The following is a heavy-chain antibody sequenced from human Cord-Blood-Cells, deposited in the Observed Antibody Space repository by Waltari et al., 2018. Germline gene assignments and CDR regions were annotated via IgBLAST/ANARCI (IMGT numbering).Heavy chain of an antibody. D-gene: IGHD3-10*01. CDR3: AATYYYGSGSYWYFDL. J-gene: IGHJ2*01. V-gene: IGHV4-39*01. CDR1: GGSIRSSSYS. Sequence: QLQLQESGPGLVKPSETLSLPRTVPGGSIRSSSYSWGWIRQPPGKGLEWIGSIYYSGSTYYNPSLKSRVTISVDTSKNQFSLKLSSVTAADTAVYYCAATYYYGSGSYWYFDLWGRGTLVTVSS. CDR2: IYYSGST.